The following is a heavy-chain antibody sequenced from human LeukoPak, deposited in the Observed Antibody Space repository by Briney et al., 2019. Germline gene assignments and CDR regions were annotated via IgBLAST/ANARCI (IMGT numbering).Heavy chain of an antibody. J-gene: IGHJ4*02. V-gene: IGHV3-30*02. CDR2: IEYDGSNK. CDR1: GFTFSSYG. Sequence: GGSLRLSCVASGFTFSSYGLHWVRQAPGKGLEWVTFIEYDGSNKYYADSVKGRFTISRDNSKNTVDLQMNSLRVGDTAVYYRAKDYVSGDGYWDFDYWGQGTLVTVSS. CDR3: AKDYVSGDGYWDFDY. D-gene: IGHD5-24*01.